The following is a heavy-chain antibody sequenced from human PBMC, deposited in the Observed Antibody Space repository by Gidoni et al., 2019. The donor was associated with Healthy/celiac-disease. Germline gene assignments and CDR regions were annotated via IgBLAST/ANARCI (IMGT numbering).Heavy chain of an antibody. D-gene: IGHD2-2*01. CDR3: ARRYCSSTSCYFNWFDP. Sequence: EVQLVQSGAEVPKPGESLKISCKGSGYSFTSYWIGWVRQMPGKGLEWMGIIYPGDSDTRYSPSFQGQVTISADKSISTAYLQWSSLKASDTAMYYCARRYCSSTSCYFNWFDPWGQGTLVTVSS. CDR2: IYPGDSDT. V-gene: IGHV5-51*01. J-gene: IGHJ5*02. CDR1: GYSFTSYW.